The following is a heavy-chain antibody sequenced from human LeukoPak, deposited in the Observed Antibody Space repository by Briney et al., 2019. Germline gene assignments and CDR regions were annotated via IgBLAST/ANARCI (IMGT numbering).Heavy chain of an antibody. CDR2: ISSNGGTT. J-gene: IGHJ4*02. V-gene: IGHV3-64*01. CDR3: ARDQFQGRWLQGGFDF. Sequence: PGGSLRLSCAASGFTFSSYAMHWVRQAPGKGLEYVSAISSNGGTTYYANSVKGRFTISRDNSKNTLHLQMGSLRGEDTAVYYCARDQFQGRWLQGGFDFWGQGTLVTVSS. D-gene: IGHD5-24*01. CDR1: GFTFSSYA.